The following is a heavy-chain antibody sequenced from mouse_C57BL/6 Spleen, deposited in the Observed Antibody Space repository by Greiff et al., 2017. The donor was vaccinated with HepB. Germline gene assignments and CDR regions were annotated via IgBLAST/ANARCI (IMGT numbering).Heavy chain of an antibody. CDR1: GFTFGDYG. Sequence: EVQLVESGGGLVKPGGSLKLSCAASGFTFGDYGMHWVRQAPEKGLEWVAYISSGSSTIYYADTVKGRFTISRDNAKNTLFLQMTSLRSEDTAMYYCARDEYYGSLFAYWGQGTLVTVSA. V-gene: IGHV5-17*01. D-gene: IGHD1-1*01. CDR2: ISSGSSTI. J-gene: IGHJ3*01. CDR3: ARDEYYGSLFAY.